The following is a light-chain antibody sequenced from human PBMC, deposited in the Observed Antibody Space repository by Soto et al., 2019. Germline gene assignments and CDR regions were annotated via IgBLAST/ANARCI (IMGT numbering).Light chain of an antibody. CDR3: QQYNSYGTWT. CDR1: QTISSW. J-gene: IGKJ1*01. CDR2: KAS. V-gene: IGKV1-5*03. Sequence: DIQMTQSPSTLSGSVGDRVTITCRASQTISSWLAWYQQKPGKAPKLLIYKASTLKSGVPSRFSGSGSGTEFTLTISSLQPDDFATYYCQQYNSYGTWTFGQGTKVDI.